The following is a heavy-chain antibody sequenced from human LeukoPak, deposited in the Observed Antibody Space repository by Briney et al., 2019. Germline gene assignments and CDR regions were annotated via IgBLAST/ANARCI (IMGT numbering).Heavy chain of an antibody. J-gene: IGHJ6*03. CDR1: GGSISSSSYY. CDR2: IYYSGST. V-gene: IGHV4-39*01. CDR3: ARGWYYDFWSGRGYMDV. Sequence: SETLSLTCTVSGGSISSSSYYWGWIRQPPGKGLEWIGSIYYSGSTYYNPSLKSRVTISVDTSKNQFSLKLSSVTAADTAVYYCARGWYYDFWSGRGYMDVWGKGTTVTVSS. D-gene: IGHD3-3*01.